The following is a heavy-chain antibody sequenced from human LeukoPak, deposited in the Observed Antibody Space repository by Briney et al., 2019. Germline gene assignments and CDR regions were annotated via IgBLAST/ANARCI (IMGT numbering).Heavy chain of an antibody. D-gene: IGHD3-9*01. CDR1: GGSISSCDYY. Sequence: SETLSLTCTVSGGSISSCDYYWSWIRQPPGKGLEWIGYIYYSGSTYYNPSLKSRVTISVDTSKNQFSLKLSSVTAADTAVYYCARVGSDDILTGIDYWGQGTLVTVSS. CDR3: ARVGSDDILTGIDY. V-gene: IGHV4-30-4*08. J-gene: IGHJ4*02. CDR2: IYYSGST.